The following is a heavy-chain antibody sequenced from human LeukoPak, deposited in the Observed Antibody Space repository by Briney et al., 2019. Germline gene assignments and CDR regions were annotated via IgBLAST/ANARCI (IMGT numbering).Heavy chain of an antibody. J-gene: IGHJ4*02. V-gene: IGHV3-9*01. CDR3: AKDTEPPTPAGGFDY. CDR1: GFTFDDYA. D-gene: IGHD6-19*01. CDR2: ISWNSGSI. Sequence: GGSLRLSCAASGFTFDDYAMHCVRQAPGKGLEWVSGISWNSGSIGYADSVKGRFTISRDNAKNSLYLQMNSLRAEDTALYYCAKDTEPPTPAGGFDYWGQGTLVTVSS.